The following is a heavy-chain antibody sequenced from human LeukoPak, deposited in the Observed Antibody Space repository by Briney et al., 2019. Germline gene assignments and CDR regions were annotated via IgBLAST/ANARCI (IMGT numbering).Heavy chain of an antibody. V-gene: IGHV3-30*18. CDR2: ISDDGRRK. J-gene: IGHJ4*02. D-gene: IGHD3-16*01. Sequence: GGSPRLSCAASGFSFISYGMHWVRQAPGKGLEWVGVISDDGRRKDYADSVKGRFTISRDNSKNTLFLQMNSLRAEDTAVYYCAKYGGHPLPHYYLDYWGQGTQVTVSS. CDR1: GFSFISYG. CDR3: AKYGGHPLPHYYLDY.